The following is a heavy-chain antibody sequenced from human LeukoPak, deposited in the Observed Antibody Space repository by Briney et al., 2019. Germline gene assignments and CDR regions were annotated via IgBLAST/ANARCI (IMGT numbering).Heavy chain of an antibody. CDR3: ARDSGSFLSRAASHSYGMDV. J-gene: IGHJ6*02. Sequence: PGRSLRLSCAASGFTFRDYAMHGVRQAPGKGVEWVAVLSFDVTNRNYVDSVKGRFTISRDTSKNTLYLQINSLRPEDTAVYYCARDSGSFLSRAASHSYGMDVWGQGTTVTVSS. CDR1: GFTFRDYA. CDR2: LSFDVTNR. D-gene: IGHD1-26*01. V-gene: IGHV3-30-3*01.